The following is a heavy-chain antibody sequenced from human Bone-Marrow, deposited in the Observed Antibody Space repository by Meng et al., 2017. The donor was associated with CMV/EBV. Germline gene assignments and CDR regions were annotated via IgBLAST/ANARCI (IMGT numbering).Heavy chain of an antibody. CDR1: GFTFSSYA. CDR3: ARDSPYYDFWSGYYPRPGPTGGMDV. D-gene: IGHD3-3*01. J-gene: IGHJ6*02. Sequence: GEPLKISCAASGFTFSSYAMHWVRQAPGKGLEWVAVISYDGSNKYYADSVKGRFTIPRDNSKNTLYLQMNSLRAEDTAVYYCARDSPYYDFWSGYYPRPGPTGGMDVWGQGTTVTVSS. CDR2: ISYDGSNK. V-gene: IGHV3-30-3*01.